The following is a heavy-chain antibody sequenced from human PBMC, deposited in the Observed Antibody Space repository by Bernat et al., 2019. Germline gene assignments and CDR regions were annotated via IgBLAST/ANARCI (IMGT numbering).Heavy chain of an antibody. V-gene: IGHV3-74*01. D-gene: IGHD6-13*01. CDR2: INSDGSST. Sequence: EEQLVESVGGLVQPGGSLRLSCAASGFTFSSYWMHWVRQAPGKGPVWVSRINSDGSSTSYTDSVKGRFTISRDNAKNTLYLQMNSLRAEDTAVYSCARAQHLTDDAFDIWGQGTLVTVSS. CDR1: GFTFSSYW. CDR3: ARAQHLTDDAFDI. J-gene: IGHJ3*02.